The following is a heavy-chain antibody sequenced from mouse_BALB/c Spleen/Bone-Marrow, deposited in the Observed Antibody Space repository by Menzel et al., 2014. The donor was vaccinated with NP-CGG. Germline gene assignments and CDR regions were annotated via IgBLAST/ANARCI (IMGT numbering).Heavy chain of an antibody. CDR2: ISNGGST. Sequence: DVKLVESGGDLVQPGGSLKLSCAASGFTFSGYAMSWVRQTPEKRLEWVASISNGGSTYYPDSVKGRFTISRDNARNILYLQMTSLRSEDTAMYYCTRGRRDYGWYFDVWGAGTTVTVSS. CDR3: TRGRRDYGWYFDV. CDR1: GFTFSGYA. V-gene: IGHV5-6-5*01. D-gene: IGHD2-4*01. J-gene: IGHJ1*01.